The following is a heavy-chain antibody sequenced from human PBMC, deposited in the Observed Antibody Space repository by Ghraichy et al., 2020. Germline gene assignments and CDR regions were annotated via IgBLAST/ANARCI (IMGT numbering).Heavy chain of an antibody. D-gene: IGHD4-17*01. V-gene: IGHV3-33*06. J-gene: IGHJ6*02. Sequence: GESLNISCAASGFTFSSYGMHWVRQAPGKGLEWVAVIWYDGSNKYYADSVKGRFTISRDNSKNTLYLQMNSLRAEDTAVYYCAKESNTVTTYPYYYGMDVWGQGTTVTVSS. CDR1: GFTFSSYG. CDR3: AKESNTVTTYPYYYGMDV. CDR2: IWYDGSNK.